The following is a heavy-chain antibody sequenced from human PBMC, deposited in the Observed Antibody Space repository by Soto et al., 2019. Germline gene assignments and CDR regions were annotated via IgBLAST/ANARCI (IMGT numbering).Heavy chain of an antibody. V-gene: IGHV6-1*01. CDR2: TYFRSKWYN. Sequence: SQTLSLTCAISGDSASSNTASWNWIRQSPSRGLEWLGRTYFRSKWYNDYAVSVKSRIIINPDTSNNQFSLQLNSVTPEDTAVYFCAKGDNLGPKTGYAFDPWGQGIMGTV. J-gene: IGHJ5*02. CDR1: GDSASSNTAS. D-gene: IGHD5-12*01. CDR3: AKGDNLGPKTGYAFDP.